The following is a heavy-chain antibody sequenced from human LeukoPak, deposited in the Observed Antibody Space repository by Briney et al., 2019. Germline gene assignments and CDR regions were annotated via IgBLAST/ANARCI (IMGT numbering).Heavy chain of an antibody. CDR1: GFSLIDYN. CDR3: ARGRWMALDY. Sequence: GGSQRLSCVASGFSLIDYNMNWVRQGPGKGREWVAYISSSSSSAYYLDSVKGRFAVSRDNARNSMYLQMNSLRAEDTAVYYCARGRWMALDYWGQGTLVTVSS. V-gene: IGHV3-48*04. D-gene: IGHD5-24*01. J-gene: IGHJ4*02. CDR2: ISSSSSSA.